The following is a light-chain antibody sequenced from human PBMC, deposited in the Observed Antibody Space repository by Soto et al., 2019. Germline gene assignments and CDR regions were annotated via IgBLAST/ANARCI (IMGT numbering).Light chain of an antibody. CDR1: QSVSSN. CDR3: QQYGGSPRT. CDR2: GAS. J-gene: IGKJ1*01. V-gene: IGKV3-20*01. Sequence: EVVLTQSPATLSVSPGDRATLSCRASQSVSSNLAWYQQKPGQAPRLLIYGASSRTTGIPDRFSGSGSGTDFTLTISGLEPEDFAVYYCQQYGGSPRTFGQGTKVDI.